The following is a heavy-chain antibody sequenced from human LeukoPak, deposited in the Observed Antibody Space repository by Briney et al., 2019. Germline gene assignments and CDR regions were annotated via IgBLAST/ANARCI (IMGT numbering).Heavy chain of an antibody. CDR1: GYTFTGYY. V-gene: IGHV1-2*02. CDR3: AREFEDGNNSGYYSDY. CDR2: INPNSGGT. D-gene: IGHD5-24*01. Sequence: ASVKVSCKASGYTFTGYYMHWVRQAPGQGLEWMGWINPNSGGTNYAQKFQGRVTMTRDTSISTAYMELSRLRSGDTAVYYCAREFEDGNNSGYYSDYWGQGTLVTVSS. J-gene: IGHJ4*02.